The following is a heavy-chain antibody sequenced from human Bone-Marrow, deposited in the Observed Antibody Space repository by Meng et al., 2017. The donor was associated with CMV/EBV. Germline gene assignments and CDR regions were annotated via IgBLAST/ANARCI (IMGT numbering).Heavy chain of an antibody. Sequence: SETLSLTCTVSGGSISSTIYYWSWIRQPPGKGLEWVGSIYYSGSTYYNPSLKSRVTISIDTSKNQFSLNLNSVTAADTAVYFCANLRLGYWGQGTRVTVSS. CDR1: GGSISSTIYY. J-gene: IGHJ4*02. CDR3: ANLRLGY. D-gene: IGHD3-16*01. V-gene: IGHV4-39*07. CDR2: IYYSGST.